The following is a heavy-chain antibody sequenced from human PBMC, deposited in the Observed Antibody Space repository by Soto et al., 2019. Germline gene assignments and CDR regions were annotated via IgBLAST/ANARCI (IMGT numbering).Heavy chain of an antibody. J-gene: IGHJ4*02. CDR3: ARHAAEWLGTTFDY. Sequence: SETLSLTCTVSGGSISSYYWSWIRQPPGKGLEWIGYIYYSGSTNYNPSLKSRVTISVDTSKNQFSLKLSSVTAADTAVYYCARHAAEWLGTTFDYWGQGTLVTVS. CDR2: IYYSGST. D-gene: IGHD3-3*01. CDR1: GGSISSYY. V-gene: IGHV4-59*08.